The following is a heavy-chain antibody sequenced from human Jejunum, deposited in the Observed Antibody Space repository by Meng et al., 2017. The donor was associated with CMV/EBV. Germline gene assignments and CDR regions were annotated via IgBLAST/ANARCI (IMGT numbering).Heavy chain of an antibody. V-gene: IGHV4-59*01. CDR3: ARVSPDYGGNSYFDY. Sequence: SGGSISREHWSWIRLSPGKGLEWIGYIYYRGSTNSNPSLKSRVSMSADPSKNQFSLKLSSVTAADTAVYYCARVSPDYGGNSYFDYWGPGTEVTVSS. CDR2: IYYRGST. CDR1: GGSISREH. J-gene: IGHJ4*02. D-gene: IGHD4-23*01.